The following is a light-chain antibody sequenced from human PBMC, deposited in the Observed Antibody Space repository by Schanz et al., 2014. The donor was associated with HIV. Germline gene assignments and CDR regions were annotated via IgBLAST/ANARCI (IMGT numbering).Light chain of an antibody. CDR2: QAS. Sequence: IQMTQSPSTVSASVGDRVTITCRASQTIGRLLAWYQQRPGRAPNLLIYQASALETGVPSRFSGSGSGTEFTLTISGLQPEDFAAYYCQQADSFPPTFGGGTKVEI. CDR1: QTIGRL. CDR3: QQADSFPPT. J-gene: IGKJ4*01. V-gene: IGKV1-5*03.